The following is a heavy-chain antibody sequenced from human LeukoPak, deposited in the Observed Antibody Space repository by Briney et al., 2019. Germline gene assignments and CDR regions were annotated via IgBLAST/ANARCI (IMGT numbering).Heavy chain of an antibody. V-gene: IGHV1-2*02. CDR3: ARGAESGYSGYDSSNPFDY. Sequence: GASVKVSCKASGYTFTGYYMHWVRQAPGQGLEWMGWINPNSGGTNYAQKFQGRVTMTRFKAISTAYMELSRMRSDDTAVYYCARGAESGYSGYDSSNPFDYWRQGTLDTVSS. J-gene: IGHJ4*02. D-gene: IGHD5-12*01. CDR2: INPNSGGT. CDR1: GYTFTGYY.